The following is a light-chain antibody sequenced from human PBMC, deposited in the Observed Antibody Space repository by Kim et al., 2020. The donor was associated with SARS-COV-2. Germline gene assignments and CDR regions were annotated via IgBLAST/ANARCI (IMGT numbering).Light chain of an antibody. Sequence: QRVTISCSGSSSNIGSNYVYWYQQLPGTAPKLLIYRNNQRPSGVPDRFSGSKSGTSASLAISGLRSEDEADYYCAAWDDSLSGFYVFGTGTKVTVL. CDR1: SSNIGSNY. J-gene: IGLJ1*01. CDR2: RNN. V-gene: IGLV1-47*01. CDR3: AAWDDSLSGFYV.